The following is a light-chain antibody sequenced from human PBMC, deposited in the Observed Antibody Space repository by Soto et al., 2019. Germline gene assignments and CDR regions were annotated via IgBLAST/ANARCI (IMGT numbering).Light chain of an antibody. J-gene: IGKJ1*01. V-gene: IGKV1-39*01. Sequence: DIQMTQSPSSLSASVGDRVSITCRASQTISTYLNWYQQKPGKAPNLLIYAASSLQSGVPSRFSRSGSGTDFTLTISSLQPEDFAVYYCQQTYSTPRTFGQGTKVDIK. CDR3: QQTYSTPRT. CDR1: QTISTY. CDR2: AAS.